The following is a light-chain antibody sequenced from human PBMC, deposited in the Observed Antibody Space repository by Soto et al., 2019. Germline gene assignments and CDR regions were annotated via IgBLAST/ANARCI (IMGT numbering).Light chain of an antibody. J-gene: IGKJ4*01. CDR1: QSVSSNY. Sequence: EIVLTQSPGTLSLSPGERATLSCRASQSVSSNYLAWYQQKPGQAPRLLIYGASSRATGIPDRFSGSGSGTDFTLTISSLQSEDFAVYYCQQYGSSPLTFGGGTKVDIK. CDR2: GAS. CDR3: QQYGSSPLT. V-gene: IGKV3-20*01.